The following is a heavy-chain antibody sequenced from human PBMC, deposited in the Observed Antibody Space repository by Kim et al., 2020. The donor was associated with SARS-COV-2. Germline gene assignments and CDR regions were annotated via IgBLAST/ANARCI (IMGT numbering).Heavy chain of an antibody. CDR1: GFTFSSYA. D-gene: IGHD3-10*01. J-gene: IGHJ4*02. Sequence: GGSLRLSCAASGFTFSSYAMSWVRQAPGKGLEWVSAISGSGGSTYYADSVKGRFTISRDNSKNTLYLQMNSLRAEDTAVYYCAKDSLWFGELLYDFWGQGTLVTVSS. CDR3: AKDSLWFGELLYDF. CDR2: ISGSGGST. V-gene: IGHV3-23*01.